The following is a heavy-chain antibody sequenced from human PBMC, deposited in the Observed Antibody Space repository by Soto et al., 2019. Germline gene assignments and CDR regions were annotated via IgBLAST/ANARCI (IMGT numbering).Heavy chain of an antibody. Sequence: ASVKVSGKASGYTFTSYGISWVRQAPGQGLEWMGWISAYNGNTNYAQKLQGRVTMTTDTSTSTAYMELRSLRSDDTAVYYCARDQVDYYGSGRPDAFDIWGQGTMVTVSS. CDR2: ISAYNGNT. J-gene: IGHJ3*02. D-gene: IGHD3-10*01. CDR3: ARDQVDYYGSGRPDAFDI. CDR1: GYTFTSYG. V-gene: IGHV1-18*04.